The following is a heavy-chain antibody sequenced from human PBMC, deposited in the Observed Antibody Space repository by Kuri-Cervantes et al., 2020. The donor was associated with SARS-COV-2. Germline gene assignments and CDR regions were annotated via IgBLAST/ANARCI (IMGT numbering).Heavy chain of an antibody. CDR3: AKDRFGVHDF. CDR2: ISDDGKKK. D-gene: IGHD2-8*01. J-gene: IGHJ4*02. CDR1: GFTFSSYA. Sequence: LSLTCAASGFTFSSYAMSWVRQTPGKGLEWVAVISDDGKKKKCVASGKGRFTISRDNSQNTLYLQVKSLKSEDTAMYYCAKDRFGVHDFWGQGTLVTVSS. V-gene: IGHV3-30*18.